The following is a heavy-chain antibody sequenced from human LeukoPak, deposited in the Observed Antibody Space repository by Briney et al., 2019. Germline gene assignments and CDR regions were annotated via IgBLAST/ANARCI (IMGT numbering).Heavy chain of an antibody. CDR1: GFTFTTSA. D-gene: IGHD1-1*01. V-gene: IGHV1-58*02. CDR3: AVADGTTGTLKEYYYGMDV. Sequence: SVKVSCKASGFTFTTSAMQWVRQARGQRLEWVGWIVVGSGDTNYAQKFQERVTITRDMSTSTAYMELSSLRSEDTAVYYCAVADGTTGTLKEYYYGMDVWGQGTTVTVSS. J-gene: IGHJ6*02. CDR2: IVVGSGDT.